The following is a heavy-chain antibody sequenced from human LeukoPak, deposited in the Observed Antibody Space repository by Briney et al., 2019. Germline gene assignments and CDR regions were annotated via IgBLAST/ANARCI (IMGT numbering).Heavy chain of an antibody. D-gene: IGHD1-14*01. CDR3: ARGVAGVYFYYYMDV. CDR2: INSNNVDT. V-gene: IGHV1-2*02. J-gene: IGHJ6*03. Sequence: ASLKVSCKATVYTFTGYYMQWVRQAPRQALEWMGWINSNNVDTNYAQKFQGRVTMTRDTYISTAYMELSGLRSDDTAVYYCARGVAGVYFYYYMDVWGKGTTVTVSS. CDR1: VYTFTGYY.